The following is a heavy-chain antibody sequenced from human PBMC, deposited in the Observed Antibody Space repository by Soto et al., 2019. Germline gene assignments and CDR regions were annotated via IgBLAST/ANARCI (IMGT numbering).Heavy chain of an antibody. D-gene: IGHD3-22*01. CDR1: GGSISSGGYY. J-gene: IGHJ4*02. CDR2: IYYSGST. CDR3: ARDSSYDSSGYSMI. V-gene: IGHV4-31*03. Sequence: SETLSLTCTVSGGSISSGGYYWSWIRQHPGKGLEWIGYIYYSGSTYYNPSLKSRVTISVDTSKNQFSLKLSSVTAADTAVYYCARDSSYDSSGYSMIWGQGTLVTVS.